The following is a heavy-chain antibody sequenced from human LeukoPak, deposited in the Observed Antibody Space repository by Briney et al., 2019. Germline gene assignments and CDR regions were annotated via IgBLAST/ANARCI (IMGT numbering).Heavy chain of an antibody. CDR2: IYYSGST. CDR1: GGSISSYY. J-gene: IGHJ4*02. Sequence: SETLSLTCTVSGGSISSYYWSWIRQPPGKRLEWIGCIYYSGSTNYSPSLKGRVTMSVDTSKSQLSLKLSSVTAADTAVHYCARHNTTWYYFDYWGQGALVTVSS. D-gene: IGHD6-13*01. V-gene: IGHV4-59*01. CDR3: ARHNTTWYYFDY.